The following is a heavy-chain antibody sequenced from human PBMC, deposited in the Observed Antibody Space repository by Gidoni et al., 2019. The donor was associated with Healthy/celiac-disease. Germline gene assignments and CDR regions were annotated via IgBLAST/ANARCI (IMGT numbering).Heavy chain of an antibody. Sequence: QLQLQESGPGLVKPSETLSLTCTVSGGSISSSSYYWGWIRQPPGKGLEWIGSIYYSGSTYYNPSLKSRVTISVDTSKNQFSLKLSSVTAADTAVYYCARLGGSLAAYSSGWSYTEPIDYWGQGTLVTVSS. J-gene: IGHJ4*02. CDR2: IYYSGST. D-gene: IGHD6-19*01. CDR3: ARLGGSLAAYSSGWSYTEPIDY. CDR1: GGSISSSSYY. V-gene: IGHV4-39*01.